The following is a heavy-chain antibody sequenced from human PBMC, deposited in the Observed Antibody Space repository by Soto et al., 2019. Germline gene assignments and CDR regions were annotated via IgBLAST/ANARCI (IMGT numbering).Heavy chain of an antibody. J-gene: IGHJ4*02. Sequence: QVQLQESGPGLVKPSQTLSLTCTVSGGSISSGGYYWSWIRQHPGKGLEWIGYIYYSGSTYYNPSRKRRVTISVDSSKNQFSLKLSSLTAADTAVYYCAREGGIVGATAADYWGQGTLVTVSS. V-gene: IGHV4-31*03. D-gene: IGHD1-26*01. CDR1: GGSISSGGYY. CDR3: AREGGIVGATAADY. CDR2: IYYSGST.